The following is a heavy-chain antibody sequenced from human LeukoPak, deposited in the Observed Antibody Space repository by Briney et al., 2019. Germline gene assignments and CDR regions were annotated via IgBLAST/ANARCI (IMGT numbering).Heavy chain of an antibody. Sequence: EASVKVSCKASRYTFTGYYMHRVRQAPGQGLEWMGWINPNIGGTNYAQKFQGRVTMTRHTSITTAYMDLIRLRSHHTPVDYFAREHPLATRAGDYWGQGTLVTVSS. CDR3: AREHPLATRAGDY. CDR2: INPNIGGT. V-gene: IGHV1-2*02. CDR1: RYTFTGYY. D-gene: IGHD5-12*01. J-gene: IGHJ4*02.